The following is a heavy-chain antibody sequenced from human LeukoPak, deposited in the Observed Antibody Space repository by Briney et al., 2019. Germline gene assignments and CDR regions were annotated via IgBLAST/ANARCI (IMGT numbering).Heavy chain of an antibody. J-gene: IGHJ6*04. CDR2: IYPGDSDT. D-gene: IGHD6-25*01. CDR1: GYSFTSYW. V-gene: IGHV5-51*01. Sequence: GESLKISCKGSGYSFTSYWIGWVRQMPGKGLEWMGIIYPGDSDTRYSPSFQGQVTISADKSISTAYLQWSSLKASDTAMYYWARGAAGTWDYSGRDVGGKGPPVTVSP. CDR3: ARGAAGTWDYSGRDV.